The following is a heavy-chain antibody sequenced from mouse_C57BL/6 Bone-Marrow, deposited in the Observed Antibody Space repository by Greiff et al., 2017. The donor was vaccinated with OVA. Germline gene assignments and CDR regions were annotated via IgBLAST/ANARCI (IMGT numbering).Heavy chain of an antibody. J-gene: IGHJ1*03. CDR3: ARRDYDWYFDV. D-gene: IGHD2-4*01. V-gene: IGHV1-81*01. CDR2: IYPRSGNT. Sequence: QVQLQQSGAELARPGASVKLSCKASGYTFTSYGISWVKQRTGQGLEWIGEIYPRSGNTYYNEKFKGKATLTADQSTSTAYMALRSLTSEDSAVYFCARRDYDWYFDVWGTGTTVTVSS. CDR1: GYTFTSYG.